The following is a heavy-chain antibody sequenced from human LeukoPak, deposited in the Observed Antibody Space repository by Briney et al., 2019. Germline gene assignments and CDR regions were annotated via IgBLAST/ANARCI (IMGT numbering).Heavy chain of an antibody. V-gene: IGHV4-59*08. D-gene: IGHD3-22*01. CDR1: GPSVSSSY. J-gene: IGHJ3*02. CDR2: IYYSWST. CDR3: GRHMIVPGWDAFDI. Sequence: SPTLSPTRTLAGPSVSSSYTGCIRQPPGNGLGWLGYIYYSWSTNYNPSLRSRVTISVDTSKNQFSLKLSSVTAADTAAYYCGRHMIVPGWDAFDIWGQGTMVTVAS.